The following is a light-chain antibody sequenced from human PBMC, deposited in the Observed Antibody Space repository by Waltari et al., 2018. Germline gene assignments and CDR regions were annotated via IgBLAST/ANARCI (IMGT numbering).Light chain of an antibody. CDR3: QQSHSAPYT. V-gene: IGKV1-39*01. J-gene: IGKJ2*01. CDR1: QSVGSS. Sequence: DIQMTQSPSSLSASVGDSVTITCWASQSVGSSLTWYQHKPGEAPKLLIYATSTLQTGVPSRFSSSGYGTDFTLTITSLQAEDFSSYCCQQSHSAPYTFGQGTNLQI. CDR2: ATS.